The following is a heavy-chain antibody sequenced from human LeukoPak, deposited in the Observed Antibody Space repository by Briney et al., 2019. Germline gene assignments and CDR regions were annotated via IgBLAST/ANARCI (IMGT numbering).Heavy chain of an antibody. CDR3: ARGTPSSSGWLYYGMDV. V-gene: IGHV3-9*01. J-gene: IGHJ6*02. CDR1: GFTFDDYA. D-gene: IGHD6-19*01. Sequence: GGSLRLSCAASGFTFDDYAMHWVRQAPGKGLEWVSGISWNSGSIGYADSVKGRFTISRDNAKNSLYLQMNSLRAEDTAVYYCARGTPSSSGWLYYGMDVWGQGTTVTVSS. CDR2: ISWNSGSI.